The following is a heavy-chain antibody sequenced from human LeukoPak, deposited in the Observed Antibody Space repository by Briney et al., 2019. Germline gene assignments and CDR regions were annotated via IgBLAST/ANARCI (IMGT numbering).Heavy chain of an antibody. CDR3: ARSMVRGFDGVYYFDY. D-gene: IGHD3-10*01. CDR1: GGSISSSSYY. V-gene: IGHV4-39*01. CDR2: IYYSGST. Sequence: PSETLSLTCTVSGGSISSSSYYWGWIRQPPGKGLEWIGSIYYSGSTYYNPSLKSRVTISVDTSKNQFSLKLSSVTAADTAVYYCARSMVRGFDGVYYFDYWGQGTLVTVSS. J-gene: IGHJ4*02.